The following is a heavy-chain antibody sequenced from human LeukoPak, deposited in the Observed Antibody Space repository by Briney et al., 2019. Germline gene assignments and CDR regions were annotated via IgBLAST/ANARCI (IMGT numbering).Heavy chain of an antibody. D-gene: IGHD6-19*01. CDR1: GFTFSSYG. CDR2: ISYDGSNK. V-gene: IGHV3-30*03. CDR3: VRGIAVAGTLDY. Sequence: GRSLRLSCAASGFTFSSYGMHWVRQAPGRGLEWVAVISYDGSNKYYADSVKGRFTISRDNSKNTLYLQMNSLRAEDTAVHYCVRGIAVAGTLDYWGQGTLVTVSS. J-gene: IGHJ4*02.